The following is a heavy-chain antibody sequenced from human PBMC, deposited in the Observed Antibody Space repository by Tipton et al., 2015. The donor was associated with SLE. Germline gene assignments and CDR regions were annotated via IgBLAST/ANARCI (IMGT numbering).Heavy chain of an antibody. CDR3: ARGGGDSVAAFDI. D-gene: IGHD2-21*01. Sequence: LTCTVSGASISSHYWTWIRQSPGKGLEWIGYIHFSGSTNYNLSLKTRVTISVDTSKRHFSLKLTSVTAADTAVYYCARGGGDSVAAFDIWGQGTLVTVSS. V-gene: IGHV4-59*11. J-gene: IGHJ3*02. CDR2: IHFSGST. CDR1: GASISSHY.